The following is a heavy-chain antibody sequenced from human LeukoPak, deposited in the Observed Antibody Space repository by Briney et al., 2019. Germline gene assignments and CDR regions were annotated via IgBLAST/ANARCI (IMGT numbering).Heavy chain of an antibody. D-gene: IGHD3-22*01. V-gene: IGHV4-4*07. CDR2: VYTSGSI. Sequence: PSETLSLTCTVSGGSISSYYWSWIRQPAGKGLEWVGRVYTSGSINYNPSLKNRVTMSVDTSKNQFSLKLASVTAADTAIYYCVGGAYYYDTRDWGQGTLVTVSS. J-gene: IGHJ4*02. CDR3: VGGAYYYDTRD. CDR1: GGSISSYY.